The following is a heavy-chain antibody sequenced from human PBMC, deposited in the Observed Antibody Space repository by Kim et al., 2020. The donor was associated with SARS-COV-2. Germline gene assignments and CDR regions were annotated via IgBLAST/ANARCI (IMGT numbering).Heavy chain of an antibody. CDR2: INPSGGST. Sequence: ASVKVSCKASGYTFTSYYMHWVRQAPGQGLEWMGIINPSGGSTSYAQKFQGRVTMTRDTSTSTVYMELSSLRSEDTAVYYCARDFHDRGVYIAAAGTFDYWGQGTLVTVSS. CDR3: ARDFHDRGVYIAAAGTFDY. J-gene: IGHJ4*02. CDR1: GYTFTSYY. V-gene: IGHV1-46*01. D-gene: IGHD6-13*01.